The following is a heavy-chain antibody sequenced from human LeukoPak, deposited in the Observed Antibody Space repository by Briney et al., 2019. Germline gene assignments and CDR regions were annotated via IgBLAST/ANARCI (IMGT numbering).Heavy chain of an antibody. CDR2: IRQDESER. D-gene: IGHD1-26*01. CDR3: ARAGSGRSPDWFDP. J-gene: IGHJ5*02. V-gene: IGHV3-7*01. CDR1: GFSFSSYW. Sequence: SGGSLRLSCEGSGFSFSSYWMTWVRQLPGKGPEWVANIRQDESERYFADSVKGRFTISRDNAKNSLYLQMNSLRAEGTAVYYCARAGSGRSPDWFDPWGQGTLVTVSS.